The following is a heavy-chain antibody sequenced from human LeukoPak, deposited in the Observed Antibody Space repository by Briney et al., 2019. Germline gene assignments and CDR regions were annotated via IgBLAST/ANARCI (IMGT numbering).Heavy chain of an antibody. Sequence: SETLSLTCTVSGGSISSYYWSWIRQPPGKGLEWIGYIYYSGSTNYNPSLKSRVTISVDASKNQFSLKLSSVTAADTAVYYCAREGIAARRGIDYWGQGTLVTVSS. CDR3: AREGIAARRGIDY. D-gene: IGHD6-6*01. CDR1: GGSISSYY. J-gene: IGHJ4*02. V-gene: IGHV4-59*12. CDR2: IYYSGST.